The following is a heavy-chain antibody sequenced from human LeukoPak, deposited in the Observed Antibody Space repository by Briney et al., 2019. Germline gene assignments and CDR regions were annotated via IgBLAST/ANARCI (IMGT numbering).Heavy chain of an antibody. CDR2: INPSGGST. J-gene: IGHJ4*02. CDR3: ARLYFPAATPDY. D-gene: IGHD2-2*01. V-gene: IGHV1-46*01. Sequence: ASVKVSCKASGYTFTSYYMHWVRQAPGQGLEWMGIINPSGGSTSYAQKFQGRVTMTRGMSTSTVYMELSSLRSEDTAVYYCARLYFPAATPDYWGQGTLVTVSS. CDR1: GYTFTSYY.